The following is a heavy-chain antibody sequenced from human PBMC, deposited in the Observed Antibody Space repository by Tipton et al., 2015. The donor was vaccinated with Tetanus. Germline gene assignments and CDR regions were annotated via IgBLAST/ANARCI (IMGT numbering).Heavy chain of an antibody. Sequence: GLVKPSETLSLTCTVSGASISSGGYFWNWIRHRPGKGLEWIGYIYYSGSTFYNPSLKSRVNISVDTSKNQFSLRLTSVTAADTAVYYCARDQGGGRVARLNWFGPWGQGTLVTVSS. CDR3: ARDQGGGRVARLNWFGP. CDR2: IYYSGST. D-gene: IGHD3-16*01. V-gene: IGHV4-31*03. CDR1: GASISSGGYF. J-gene: IGHJ5*02.